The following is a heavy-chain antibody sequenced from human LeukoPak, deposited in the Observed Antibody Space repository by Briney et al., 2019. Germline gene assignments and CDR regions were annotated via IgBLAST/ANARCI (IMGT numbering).Heavy chain of an antibody. D-gene: IGHD4-17*01. CDR3: ARGRYGDYGLDY. V-gene: IGHV4-59*10. J-gene: IGHJ4*02. CDR2: IYTSGST. Sequence: SETLSLTCAVYGGSFSGYYWSWIRQPAGKGLEWTGRIYTSGSTNYNPSLKGRVTMSVDTSKNQFSLKLSSVTAADAAVYYCARGRYGDYGLDYWGQGTLVTVSS. CDR1: GGSFSGYY.